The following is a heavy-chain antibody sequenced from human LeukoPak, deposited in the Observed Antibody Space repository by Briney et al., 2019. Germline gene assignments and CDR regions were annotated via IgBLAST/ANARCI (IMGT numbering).Heavy chain of an antibody. CDR1: GASISTTTNY. CDR3: ARLIVVPTAMLSFYMDV. Sequence: KPSETLSLTCSVSGASISTTTNYWDWIRQPPGKELEWIGTVYYSGSTAYNPSLKSRVTISVDTSKNQFSLRVTSVTAADTAVYYCARLIVVPTAMLSFYMDVWGKGTTVTISS. D-gene: IGHD2-2*01. V-gene: IGHV4-39*01. J-gene: IGHJ6*03. CDR2: VYYSGST.